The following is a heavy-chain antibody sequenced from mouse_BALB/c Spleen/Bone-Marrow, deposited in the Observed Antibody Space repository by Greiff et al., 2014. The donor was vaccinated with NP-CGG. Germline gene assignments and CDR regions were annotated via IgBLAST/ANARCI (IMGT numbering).Heavy chain of an antibody. CDR3: ASATTATYYAMDY. CDR1: GFNIKDTY. CDR2: IDPGNGNA. Sequence: VQLQQSGAELVKPGASVKLSCTASGFNIKDTYMHWVKQRPEQGLEWIGRIDPGNGNAKYDPKFQGKATITTDTSSNTAYLQVSSLTSEDTAVDYCASATTATYYAMDYWGQGTSVTVSS. D-gene: IGHD1-2*01. V-gene: IGHV14-3*02. J-gene: IGHJ4*01.